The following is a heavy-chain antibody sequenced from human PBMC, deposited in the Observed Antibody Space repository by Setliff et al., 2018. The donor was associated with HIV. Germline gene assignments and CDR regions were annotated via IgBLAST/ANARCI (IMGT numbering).Heavy chain of an antibody. CDR2: IYTSGST. D-gene: IGHD6-19*01. CDR3: ARTGGQWLVEWFDP. Sequence: SETLSLTCTVSGGSISSYYWSWIRQPAGKGLEWIGRIYTSGSTNYNPSLKSRVTVSVDTSKNQFSLKLSSVTAADTAVYYCARTGGQWLVEWFDPWGQGTLVTVPS. CDR1: GGSISSYY. J-gene: IGHJ5*02. V-gene: IGHV4-4*07.